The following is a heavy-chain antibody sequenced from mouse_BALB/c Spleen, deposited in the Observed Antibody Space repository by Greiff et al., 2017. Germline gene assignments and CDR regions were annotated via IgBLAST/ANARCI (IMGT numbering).Heavy chain of an antibody. CDR2: IRNKANGYTT. CDR1: GFTFTDYY. Sequence: EVKLMESGGGLVQPGGSLRLSCATSGFTFTDYYMSWVRQPPGKALEWLGFIRNKANGYTTEYSASVKGRFTISRDNSQSILYLQMNTLRAEDSATYYCARDKDYDYPFAYWGQGTLVTVSA. J-gene: IGHJ3*01. CDR3: ARDKDYDYPFAY. V-gene: IGHV7-3*02. D-gene: IGHD2-4*01.